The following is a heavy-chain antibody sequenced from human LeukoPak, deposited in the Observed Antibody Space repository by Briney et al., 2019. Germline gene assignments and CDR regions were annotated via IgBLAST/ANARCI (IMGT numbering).Heavy chain of an antibody. J-gene: IGHJ5*02. CDR1: GFSFSTYS. CDR2: VTPSGDPT. CDR3: AKDLIS. V-gene: IGHV3-NL1*01. Sequence: GGSLRLSCDVSGFSFSTYSMNWVRQAPGKGLEWVSGVTPSGDPTYYADSVKGRFTISRDNSRNTLYLQMNSLRAEDTAVYYCAKDLISWGQGTLVTVSS.